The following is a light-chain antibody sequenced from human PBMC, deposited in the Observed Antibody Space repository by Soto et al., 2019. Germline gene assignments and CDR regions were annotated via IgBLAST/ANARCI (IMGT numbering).Light chain of an antibody. CDR2: GAS. V-gene: IGKV3-15*01. CDR1: QSVSSK. J-gene: IGKJ1*01. Sequence: EIAMTQSPATLSVSPGERVTLSCRASQSVSSKLAWYLQKPGQSPRLLISGASTRAADFPARFSGSGSGTEFILTISSLQSEDFAFYYCQQYDDWPWTFGQGTKVDIK. CDR3: QQYDDWPWT.